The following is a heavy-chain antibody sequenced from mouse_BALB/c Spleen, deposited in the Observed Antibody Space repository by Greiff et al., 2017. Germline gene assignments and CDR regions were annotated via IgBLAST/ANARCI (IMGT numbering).Heavy chain of an antibody. Sequence: EVKVVESGGDLVKPGGSLKLPCAASGFTFSSYGMSWVRQTPDKRLEWVATISSGGSYTYYPDSVKGRFTISRDNAKNTLYLQMSSLKSEDTAMYYCARRLLRSGWYFDVWGAGTTVTVSS. CDR2: ISSGGSYT. CDR1: GFTFSSYG. J-gene: IGHJ1*01. D-gene: IGHD1-1*01. V-gene: IGHV5-6*01. CDR3: ARRLLRSGWYFDV.